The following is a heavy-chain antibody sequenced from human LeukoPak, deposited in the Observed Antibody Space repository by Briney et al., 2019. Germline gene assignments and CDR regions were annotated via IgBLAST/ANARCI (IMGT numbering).Heavy chain of an antibody. J-gene: IGHJ4*02. D-gene: IGHD6-19*01. CDR3: AKALGAVAGTLDY. Sequence: GGSLRLSCAASGFIFSSYAMSWVRQAPGKGLEWVSDISTSGGSTNYADSAKGRFTISRDNSKNTLYMQMNSLRAEDTAVYYCAKALGAVAGTLDYWGQGTLVTVSS. V-gene: IGHV3-23*01. CDR1: GFIFSSYA. CDR2: ISTSGGST.